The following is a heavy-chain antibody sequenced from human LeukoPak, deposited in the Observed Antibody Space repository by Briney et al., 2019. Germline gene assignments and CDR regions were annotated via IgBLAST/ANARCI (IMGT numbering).Heavy chain of an antibody. V-gene: IGHV3-7*01. CDR2: IKQDGSEK. Sequence: GGSLRLSCAASGFTFSSYWMSWVRQAPGKGLEWVANIKQDGSEKYYVDSVKGRFTISRDNAKNSLYLQMNSLRPEDTAVYYCAKSIAVAGLAGGRTFDYWGQGTLVTVSS. D-gene: IGHD6-19*01. CDR1: GFTFSSYW. CDR3: AKSIAVAGLAGGRTFDY. J-gene: IGHJ4*02.